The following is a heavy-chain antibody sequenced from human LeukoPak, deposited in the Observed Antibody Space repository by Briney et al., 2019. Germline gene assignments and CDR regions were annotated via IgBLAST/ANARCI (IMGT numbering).Heavy chain of an antibody. Sequence: GGSLRLSCAASGFTFSSYAMNWVRQAPGKGLAWVSGINNSGGSTYYADSVKGRFTISRDNSKNTLYLQMDSLRAEDTAVYYCAKPPGLRRLDPWGQGTLVTVSS. V-gene: IGHV3-23*01. CDR3: AKPPGLRRLDP. CDR2: INNSGGST. CDR1: GFTFSSYA. D-gene: IGHD5-12*01. J-gene: IGHJ5*02.